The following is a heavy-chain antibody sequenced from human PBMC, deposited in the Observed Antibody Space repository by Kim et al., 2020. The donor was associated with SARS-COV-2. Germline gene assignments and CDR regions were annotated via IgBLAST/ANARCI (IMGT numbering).Heavy chain of an antibody. CDR1: GYSFTSYW. V-gene: IGHV5-10-1*01. D-gene: IGHD3-10*01. CDR3: ARHPRYGSGSYYRELTPVV. CDR2: IDPSDSYT. Sequence: GESLKISCKGSGYSFTSYWINWVRQMPGKGLEWMGRIDPSDSYTNYSPSFQGHVTISADKSISTAYLQWNSLKASDTAMYYCARHPRYGSGSYYRELTPVVWGQGTTASVSS. J-gene: IGHJ6*02.